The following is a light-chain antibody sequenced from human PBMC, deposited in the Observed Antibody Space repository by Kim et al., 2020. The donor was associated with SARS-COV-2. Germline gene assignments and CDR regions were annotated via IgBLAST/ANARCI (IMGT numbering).Light chain of an antibody. CDR3: QQADSFPIT. CDR2: TAS. CDR1: QGVNNW. Sequence: ASVGDRVTITCRASQGVNNWLAWYQQKPGRAPNLLIYTASTLQSGVPSRFSGSGSGTDFTLTISSLQPEDFATYYCQQADSFPITFGQGTRLEIK. J-gene: IGKJ5*01. V-gene: IGKV1-12*01.